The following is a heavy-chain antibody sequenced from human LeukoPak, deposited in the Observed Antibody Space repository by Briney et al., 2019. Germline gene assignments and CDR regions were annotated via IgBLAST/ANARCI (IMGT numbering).Heavy chain of an antibody. CDR3: ARGYSSSWYSDY. D-gene: IGHD6-13*01. CDR2: IYTSGST. V-gene: IGHV4-4*07. CDR1: GGSMSSYY. J-gene: IGHJ4*02. Sequence: SETMSLTCTVSGGSMSSYYWSWIRQPAGKGLEWIGRIYTSGSTNYNPSLKSRVTISVDKSKNQFSLKLSSVTAADTAVHYCARGYSSSWYSDYWGQGTLVTVSS.